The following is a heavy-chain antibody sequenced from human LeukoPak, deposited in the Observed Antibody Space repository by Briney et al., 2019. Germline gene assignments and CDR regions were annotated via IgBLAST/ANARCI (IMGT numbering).Heavy chain of an antibody. CDR3: ARHVVAVGFDY. CDR2: ITSSSSYI. V-gene: IGHV3-21*01. Sequence: GGSLRLSCAASGFTFSSYTMDWVRQAPGKGLEWVSSITSSSSYIYYADSVMGRFTISRDNANNSLYLQMNSLRAEDTAVYYCARHVVAVGFDYWGQGTLVTVSS. J-gene: IGHJ4*02. D-gene: IGHD3-22*01. CDR1: GFTFSSYT.